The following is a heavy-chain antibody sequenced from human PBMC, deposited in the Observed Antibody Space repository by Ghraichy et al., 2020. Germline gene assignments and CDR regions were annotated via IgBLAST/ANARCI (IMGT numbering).Heavy chain of an antibody. CDR3: ASGEGFFGSYY. V-gene: IGHV3-11*06. D-gene: IGHD3-3*01. Sequence: GGSLRLSCAASGFTFSDYYMSWIRQAPGKGLEWVSYISSSSSYTNYADSVKGRFTISRDNAKNSLYLQMNSLRAEDTAVYYCASGEGFFGSYYWGQGTLVTVSS. J-gene: IGHJ4*02. CDR2: ISSSSSYT. CDR1: GFTFSDYY.